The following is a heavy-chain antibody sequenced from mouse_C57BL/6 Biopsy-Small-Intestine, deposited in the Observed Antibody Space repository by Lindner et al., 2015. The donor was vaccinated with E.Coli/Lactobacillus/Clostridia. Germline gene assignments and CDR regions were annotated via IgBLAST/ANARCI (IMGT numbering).Heavy chain of an antibody. CDR1: GYEFSSYW. D-gene: IGHD2-3*01. CDR2: IYPGDGDT. CDR3: ARDGGDVYLDY. V-gene: IGHV1-80*01. Sequence: VQLQESGAELVKPGASVKISCKASGYEFSSYWMNWVKQRPGKGLEWIGQIYPGDGDTNYNVKFKGKATLTADKSSSTAYMQLSSLTSEDSAVYFCARDGGDVYLDYWGQGTTLTVSS. J-gene: IGHJ2*01.